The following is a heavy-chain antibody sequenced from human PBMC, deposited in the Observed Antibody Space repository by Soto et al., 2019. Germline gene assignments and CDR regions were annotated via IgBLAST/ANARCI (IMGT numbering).Heavy chain of an antibody. CDR3: ARDRSYSLDV. CDR2: INSDGSST. Sequence: LRLSCAVSGSTFSNDWMHWVRQAPGKGLVWVSHINSDGSSTNYADFVKGRFTIARDNAKNTVHLQMNSLRAEDTAVYYCARDRSYSLDVWGQGTTVTVSS. CDR1: GSTFSNDW. V-gene: IGHV3-74*01. J-gene: IGHJ6*02.